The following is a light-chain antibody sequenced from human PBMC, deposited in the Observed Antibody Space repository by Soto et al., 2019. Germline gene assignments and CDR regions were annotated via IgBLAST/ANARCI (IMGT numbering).Light chain of an antibody. J-gene: IGKJ1*01. V-gene: IGKV1-5*03. CDR3: QHYNSHSEA. CDR2: KSS. CDR1: QTISSW. Sequence: DIQMTQSPSTLSGSVGDRVTITCRASQTISSWLAWYHQKPGKAPKLLIYKSSTLKSGVPSRFSGSGSGTEYTLTISSLQPDDFATYYCQHYNSHSEAFGQGTKVDIK.